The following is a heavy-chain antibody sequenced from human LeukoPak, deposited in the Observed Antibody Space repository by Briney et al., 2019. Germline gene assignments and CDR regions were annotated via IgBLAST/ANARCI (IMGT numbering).Heavy chain of an antibody. CDR3: ARWGIVATIAPDY. J-gene: IGHJ4*02. V-gene: IGHV1-8*01. CDR2: MNPNSGNT. CDR1: GYTFTSYD. D-gene: IGHD5-12*01. Sequence: ASVKVSCKAAGYTFTSYDINWVRQATGQGLEWMGWMNPNSGNTGYAQKFQGRVTMTRNTSISTAYMELSSLRSEDTAVYYCARWGIVATIAPDYWGQGTLVTVSS.